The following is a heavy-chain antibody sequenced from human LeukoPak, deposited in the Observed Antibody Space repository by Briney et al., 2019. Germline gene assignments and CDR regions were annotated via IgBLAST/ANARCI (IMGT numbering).Heavy chain of an antibody. Sequence: GGSLRLSCAASGFIFSSYWMSWVRQAPGKGLEWVANIKQDGSEKYYVDSVKGRFTISRDNAKNSLYLQMNSLRAEDTAVYYCARPYYYDSSGYDYWGQGTLVTVSS. CDR3: ARPYYYDSSGYDY. CDR1: GFIFSSYW. V-gene: IGHV3-7*01. CDR2: IKQDGSEK. D-gene: IGHD3-22*01. J-gene: IGHJ4*02.